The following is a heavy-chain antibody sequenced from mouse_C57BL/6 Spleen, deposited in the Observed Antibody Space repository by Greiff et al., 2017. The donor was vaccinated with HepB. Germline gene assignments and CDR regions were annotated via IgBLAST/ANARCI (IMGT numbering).Heavy chain of an antibody. J-gene: IGHJ1*03. CDR2: IYPGSGST. CDR1: GYTFTSYW. V-gene: IGHV1-55*01. Sequence: QVQLQQSGAELVKPGASVKMSCKASGYTFTSYWITWVKQRPGQGLEWIGDIYPGSGSTNYNEKFKSKATLTVDTSSSTAYMQLSSLTSEDSAVYYCARLDYYGSSWYFDVWGTGTTVTVSS. D-gene: IGHD1-1*01. CDR3: ARLDYYGSSWYFDV.